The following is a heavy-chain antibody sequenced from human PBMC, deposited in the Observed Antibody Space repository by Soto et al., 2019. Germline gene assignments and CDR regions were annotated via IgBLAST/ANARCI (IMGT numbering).Heavy chain of an antibody. CDR3: ARGRWLQPDAFDI. CDR1: GFAFSTYS. V-gene: IGHV3-48*02. Sequence: EVQLVESGGGLVQPGGSLRLSCAASGFAFSTYSMNWVRQAPGKGLEWVAYINTGSNTMHYADSVKGRLSISRDNAKNSLYLQMESLRDDDTAVYYCARGRWLQPDAFDIWGQGTLVTVS. J-gene: IGHJ3*02. CDR2: INTGSNTM. D-gene: IGHD5-12*01.